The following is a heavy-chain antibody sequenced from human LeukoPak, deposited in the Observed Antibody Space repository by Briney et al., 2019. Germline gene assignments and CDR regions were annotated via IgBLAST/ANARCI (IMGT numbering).Heavy chain of an antibody. Sequence: SVKVSCKASGGTFSSYAISWVRQAPGQGLEWMGGIIPIFGTANYAQKFQGRVTITTDESTSTAYMELSSLRSEDTAVYYCARAGYYDSSGYSLLYYYYYMDVWGKGTTVTVSS. CDR2: IIPIFGTA. CDR1: GGTFSSYA. V-gene: IGHV1-69*05. D-gene: IGHD3-22*01. J-gene: IGHJ6*03. CDR3: ARAGYYDSSGYSLLYYYYYMDV.